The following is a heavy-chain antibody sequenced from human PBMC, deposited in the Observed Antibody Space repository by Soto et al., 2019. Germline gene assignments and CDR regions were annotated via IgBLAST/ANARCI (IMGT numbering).Heavy chain of an antibody. J-gene: IGHJ3*02. V-gene: IGHV3-48*02. CDR1: GFTFSNYG. D-gene: IGHD1-20*01. CDR2: ISRGSETM. Sequence: PGGSLRLSCAASGFTFSNYGMNWVRQSPGKGLEWISYISRGSETMYNADSVKGRFTISRDNAKNSLSLQMNSLRDEDTAVYFCAREYIWSHHDAIDIWGQGTMVTVSS. CDR3: AREYIWSHHDAIDI.